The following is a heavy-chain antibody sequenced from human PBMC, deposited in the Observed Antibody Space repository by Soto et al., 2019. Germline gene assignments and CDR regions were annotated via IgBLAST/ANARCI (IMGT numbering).Heavy chain of an antibody. J-gene: IGHJ4*02. CDR3: ARDLFGGYCLDY. CDR1: GGSINNNF. D-gene: IGHD5-12*01. CDR2: VYYDGHT. V-gene: IGHV4-59*01. Sequence: PSETLSLTCTFSGGSINNNFWGWIRQPPGKGLEWIGYVYYDGHTDYNPSLESRVTIAVDTSKNQFSLRLTSVTAADTAVYYCARDLFGGYCLDYWGQGALVTVSS.